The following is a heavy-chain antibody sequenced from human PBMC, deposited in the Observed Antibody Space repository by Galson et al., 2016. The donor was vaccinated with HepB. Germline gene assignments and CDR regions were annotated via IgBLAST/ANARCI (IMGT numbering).Heavy chain of an antibody. V-gene: IGHV3-11*06. J-gene: IGHJ6*02. Sequence: SLRLSCAASGFTFGDHYIHWIRQVPGKGLEWIAYISDNSLYTTLADSVEGRFTISRDTSKNTLYLQIDSLRVEDTAVYYCAKDRGGRHLWGLHGMGVWGQGTTVIVSS. CDR2: ISDNSLYT. D-gene: IGHD3-16*01. CDR3: AKDRGGRHLWGLHGMGV. CDR1: GFTFGDHY.